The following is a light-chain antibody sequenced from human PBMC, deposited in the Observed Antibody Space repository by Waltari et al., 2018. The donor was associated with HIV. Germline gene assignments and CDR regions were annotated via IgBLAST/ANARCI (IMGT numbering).Light chain of an antibody. V-gene: IGKV1-39*01. Sequence: DIQMTQSPSSLSASVGDRVTITCRASQSISTYLNWYQQKPGKAPELLIYDASSLQSGVPSRVTGRGSGTYFTLTISSLQLEDFATYFCQQSHSAMYTFGQGTRVE. CDR1: QSISTY. CDR2: DAS. CDR3: QQSHSAMYT. J-gene: IGKJ2*01.